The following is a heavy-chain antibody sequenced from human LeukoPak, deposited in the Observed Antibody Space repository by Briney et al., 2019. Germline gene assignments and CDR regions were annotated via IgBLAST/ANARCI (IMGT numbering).Heavy chain of an antibody. V-gene: IGHV4-59*08. D-gene: IGHD5-12*01. CDR1: GGSISSYY. CDR3: ARLAGGDYSGYDDLDY. CDR2: IYYSEST. J-gene: IGHJ4*02. Sequence: PSETLSLTCTVSGGSISSYYWSWIRQPPGKGLEWIGYIYYSESTNYNPSLKSRVTISVDTSKNQFSLKLSSVTAADTAVYYCARLAGGDYSGYDDLDYWGQGTLVTVSS.